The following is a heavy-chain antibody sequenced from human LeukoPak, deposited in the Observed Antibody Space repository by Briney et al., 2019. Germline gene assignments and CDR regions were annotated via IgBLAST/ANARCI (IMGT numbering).Heavy chain of an antibody. CDR2: IYYSGTT. J-gene: IGHJ4*02. CDR3: ARDWNRYTY. Sequence: SETLSLTCTVSDDSITMYYWTWIRQPPGKGLEWIGNIYYSGTTYYNPSLKSPVTISVDTSKNQCSLQLSSVTAADTAVYYCARDWNRYTYWGQGTLVTVSS. D-gene: IGHD1-1*01. V-gene: IGHV4-59*12. CDR1: DDSITMYY.